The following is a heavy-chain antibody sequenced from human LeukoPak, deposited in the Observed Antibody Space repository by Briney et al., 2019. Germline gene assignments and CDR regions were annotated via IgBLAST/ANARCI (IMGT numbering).Heavy chain of an antibody. Sequence: SQTLSLTCTVSGGSISSGGYYWSWIRQHPGRGLEWIGEINHSGSTNYNPSLKSRVTMSVDTSKNQFSLKLSSVTAADTAVYYCARDFLTYRAFDIWGQGTMVTVSS. CDR1: GGSISSGGYY. D-gene: IGHD5-18*01. J-gene: IGHJ3*02. CDR2: INHSGST. CDR3: ARDFLTYRAFDI. V-gene: IGHV4-31*03.